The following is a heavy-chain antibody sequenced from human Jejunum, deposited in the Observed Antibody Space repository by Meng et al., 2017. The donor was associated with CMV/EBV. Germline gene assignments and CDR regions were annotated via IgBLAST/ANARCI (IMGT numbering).Heavy chain of an antibody. Sequence: QGQLVRAGAEVRKPGASVTVSCKASGYNFTGYYIHWVRQAPGQGLEWMGRINPNSGGTEYAQNFQGRVTMTRDTSISTAYMEFSTDDTAVYFCARGSSISYNFFDAWGQGTLVTVSS. V-gene: IGHV1-2*06. CDR3: ARGSSISYNFFDA. J-gene: IGHJ5*02. D-gene: IGHD5-24*01. CDR2: INPNSGGT. CDR1: GYNFTGYY.